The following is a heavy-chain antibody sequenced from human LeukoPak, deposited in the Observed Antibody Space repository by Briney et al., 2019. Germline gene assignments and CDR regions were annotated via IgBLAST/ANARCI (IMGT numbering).Heavy chain of an antibody. J-gene: IGHJ4*02. Sequence: SETLSLTCTVSGGSISSSSYYWGWIRQPPGKGLEWIGSIYYSGSTYYNPSLKSRVTISVDTSKNQFSLKLSSVTAADTAVYYCARLSAGGHDVLLWFGELGFDYWGQGTLVTVSS. CDR3: ARLSAGGHDVLLWFGELGFDY. D-gene: IGHD3-10*01. CDR1: GGSISSSSYY. CDR2: IYYSGST. V-gene: IGHV4-39*01.